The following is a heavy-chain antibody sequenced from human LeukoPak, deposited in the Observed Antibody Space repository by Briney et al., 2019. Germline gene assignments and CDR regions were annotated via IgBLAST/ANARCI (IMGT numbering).Heavy chain of an antibody. CDR2: ISGSGGST. V-gene: IGHV3-23*01. D-gene: IGHD2-2*01. CDR1: GFTFSSYA. CDR3: ARVSFYRSSTSCRPLGY. Sequence: PGGSPRLSCAASGFTFSSYAMSWVRQAPGKGLEWVSAISGSGGSTYYADSVKGRFTISRDNSKNTLYLQMNSLRAEDTAVYYCARVSFYRSSTSCRPLGYWGQGTLVTVSS. J-gene: IGHJ4*02.